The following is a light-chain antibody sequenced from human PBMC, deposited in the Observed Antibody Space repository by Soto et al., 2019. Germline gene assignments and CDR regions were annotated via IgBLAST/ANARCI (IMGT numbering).Light chain of an antibody. J-gene: IGLJ3*02. CDR2: EVS. CDR3: SSYTSSSTPNWV. Sequence: QSALTQPASVSGSPGQSITISCTGTSSDVGGYNYVSWYQQHPGKAPKLMIYEVSNRPSGVSNRFSGSKSGNTASLTISGLQAEEEADYYCSSYTSSSTPNWVFGGGTKLTVL. V-gene: IGLV2-14*01. CDR1: SSDVGGYNY.